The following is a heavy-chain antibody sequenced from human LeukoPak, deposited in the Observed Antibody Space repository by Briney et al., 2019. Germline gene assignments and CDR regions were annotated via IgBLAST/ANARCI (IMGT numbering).Heavy chain of an antibody. CDR1: GFTFSDHY. D-gene: IGHD3-3*01. CDR2: TRNKANSYTT. Sequence: GGSLRLSCAASGFTFSDHYMDWVRQAPGKGLEWVGRTRNKANSYTTEYAASVKGRFTISRDDSKNSLYLQMNSLKTEDTAVYYCARAASGYYSAFDYWGQGTLVTVSS. CDR3: ARAASGYYSAFDY. V-gene: IGHV3-72*01. J-gene: IGHJ4*02.